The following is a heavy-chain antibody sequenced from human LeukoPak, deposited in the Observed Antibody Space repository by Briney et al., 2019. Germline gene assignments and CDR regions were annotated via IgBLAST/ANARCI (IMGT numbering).Heavy chain of an antibody. CDR3: ARSREQWLVLLNWFDP. CDR2: INHSGST. CDR1: GGSFSGYY. Sequence: SETLSLTCAVYGGSFSGYYWSWIRQPPGKGLEWIGEINHSGSTNYNPSLKSRVTISVDTSKNQFSLQLNSVTPEDTAVYYCARSREQWLVLLNWFDPWGQGTLVTVSS. J-gene: IGHJ5*02. V-gene: IGHV4-34*01. D-gene: IGHD6-19*01.